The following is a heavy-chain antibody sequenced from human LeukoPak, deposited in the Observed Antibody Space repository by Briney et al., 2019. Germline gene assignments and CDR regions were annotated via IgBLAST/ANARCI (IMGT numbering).Heavy chain of an antibody. CDR2: ISGGST. Sequence: GGSLRLSCAASGFTVSSNEMSWVRQAPGKGLEWVSSISGGSTYYADSRKGRFTISRDNSKNTLHLQMNSLRAEDTAVYYCKRPQYCGSTSCYRFDYWGQGTLVTVSS. V-gene: IGHV3-38-3*01. CDR1: GFTVSSNE. J-gene: IGHJ4*02. CDR3: KRPQYCGSTSCYRFDY. D-gene: IGHD2-2*02.